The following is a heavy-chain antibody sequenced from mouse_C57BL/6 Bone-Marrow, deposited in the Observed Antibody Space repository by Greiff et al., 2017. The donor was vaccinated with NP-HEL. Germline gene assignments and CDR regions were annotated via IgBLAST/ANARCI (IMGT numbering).Heavy chain of an antibody. D-gene: IGHD1-1*01. CDR1: GFTFSDAW. Sequence: EVQLQESGGGLVQPGGSMKLSCAASGFTFSDAWMDWVRQSPEKGLEWVAEIRNKANNHATYYAESVKGRFTISRDDSKSSVYLQMNSLRAEDTGIYYCTRAGSSNFDYWGQGTTLTVSS. V-gene: IGHV6-6*01. J-gene: IGHJ2*01. CDR3: TRAGSSNFDY. CDR2: IRNKANNHAT.